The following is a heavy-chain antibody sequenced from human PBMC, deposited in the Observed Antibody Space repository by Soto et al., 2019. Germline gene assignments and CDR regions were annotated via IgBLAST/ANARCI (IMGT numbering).Heavy chain of an antibody. CDR1: GFTFSNYW. J-gene: IGHJ4*02. CDR3: ASLRGCPPFDS. CDR2: ISGDGSGT. Sequence: GGSLRLSCAASGFTFSNYWMHWVRQAPGKGLVWVARISGDGSGTAYADSVEGRFTISRDNAKNTLFLQINSLKPEDTAVYYCASLRGCPPFDSWGQGPLVTVSS. V-gene: IGHV3-74*01.